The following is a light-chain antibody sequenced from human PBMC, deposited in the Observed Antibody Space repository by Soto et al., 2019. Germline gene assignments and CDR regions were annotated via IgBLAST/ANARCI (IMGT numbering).Light chain of an antibody. J-gene: IGLJ2*01. CDR2: DVS. Sequence: QSALTQAASVSGSPGQSITISCTGTSSDVGGYNYVSWYQQHPGKAPKLMIYDVSNRPSGVSNRFSGSKSGNTASLTISGLQAEDEADYYCSLYTNSSPVVFGGGTKVTVL. V-gene: IGLV2-14*01. CDR1: SSDVGGYNY. CDR3: SLYTNSSPVV.